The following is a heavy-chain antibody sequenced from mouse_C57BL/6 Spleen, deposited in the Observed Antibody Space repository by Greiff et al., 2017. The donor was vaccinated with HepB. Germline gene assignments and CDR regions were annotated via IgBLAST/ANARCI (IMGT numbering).Heavy chain of an antibody. CDR3: ARTGGTGYFDY. J-gene: IGHJ2*01. V-gene: IGHV3-8*01. D-gene: IGHD1-1*02. Sequence: EVQLQQSGPGLAKPSQTLSLTCSVTGYSITSDYWNWIRKFPGNKLEYMGYISYSGSTYNNTSLKSRMSRTRDTSKNQHYLRLNSVTTEDTATDYGARTGGTGYFDYWGQGTTLTVSS. CDR2: ISYSGST. CDR1: GYSITSDY.